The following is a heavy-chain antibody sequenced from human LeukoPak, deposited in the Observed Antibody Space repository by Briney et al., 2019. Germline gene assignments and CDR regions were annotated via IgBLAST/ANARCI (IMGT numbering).Heavy chain of an antibody. D-gene: IGHD2-21*02. Sequence: GGSLRLSCVASGFSFDTDAMSWVRQPPGKGLEWVSGISDTGRKRHYTDSVKGRFTISRDNSKNTLHLQMNSLRAEDTALYFCAKDHDNGDYYYYFDSWGQGTLVTVSS. CDR1: GFSFDTDA. CDR2: ISDTGRKR. J-gene: IGHJ4*02. CDR3: AKDHDNGDYYYYFDS. V-gene: IGHV3-23*01.